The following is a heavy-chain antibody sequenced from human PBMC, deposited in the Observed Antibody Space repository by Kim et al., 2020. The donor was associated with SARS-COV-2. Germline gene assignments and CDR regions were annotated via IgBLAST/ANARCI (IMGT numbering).Heavy chain of an antibody. J-gene: IGHJ4*02. D-gene: IGHD3-3*01. CDR1: GYTFTSYG. CDR2: ISAYNGNT. V-gene: IGHV1-18*04. Sequence: ASVKVSCKASGYTFTSYGISWVRQAPGQGLEWMGWISAYNGNTNYAQKLQGRVTMTTDTSTSTAYMELRSLRSDDTAVYYCARDVVRSSSGYCFDYWGQGTLVTVSS. CDR3: ARDVVRSSSGYCFDY.